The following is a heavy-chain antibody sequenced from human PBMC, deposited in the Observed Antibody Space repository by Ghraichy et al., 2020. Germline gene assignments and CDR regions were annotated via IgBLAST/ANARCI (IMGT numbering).Heavy chain of an antibody. CDR1: GFTFSSYS. CDR2: ISSSSSTI. Sequence: GGSLRLSCAASGFTFSSYSMNWVRQAPGKGLEWVSYISSSSSTIYYADSVKGRFTISRDNAKNSLYLQMNSLRAEDTAVYYCARGHSSSWYLDSSGWYFSLGSLNGGGQGSLVSASS. D-gene: IGHD6-13*01. V-gene: IGHV3-48*01. CDR3: ARGHSSSWYLDSSGWYFSLGSLNG. J-gene: IGHJ4*02.